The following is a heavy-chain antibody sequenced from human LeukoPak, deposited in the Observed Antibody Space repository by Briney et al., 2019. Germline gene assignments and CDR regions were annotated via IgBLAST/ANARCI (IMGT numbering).Heavy chain of an antibody. J-gene: IGHJ4*02. D-gene: IGHD5-18*01. CDR3: ARTGYSYGLFDY. CDR2: IYYSGST. CDR1: SYSISSSYY. V-gene: IGHV4-61*01. Sequence: NSSETLSLTCTVSSYSISSSYYWSWIRQPPGKGLEWIGYIYYSGSTNYNPSLKSRVTISVDTSKNQFSLKLSSVTAADTAVYYCARTGYSYGLFDYWGQGTLVTVSS.